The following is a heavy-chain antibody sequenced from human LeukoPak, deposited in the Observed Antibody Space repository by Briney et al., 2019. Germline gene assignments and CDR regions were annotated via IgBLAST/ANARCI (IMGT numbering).Heavy chain of an antibody. CDR2: XNPKNGGP. CDR3: ATYYYDNSRYYCDY. V-gene: IGHV1-2*02. Sequence: GASVKVSCKASGYTFTAYYLHWVRQAPGQGLXXXXXXNPKNGGPNYGQKFQGRVTMTMDASISTAYMELSRLRSDDTAVYYCATYYYDNSRYYCDYWGQGTLVTVSS. J-gene: IGHJ4*02. CDR1: GYTFTAYY. D-gene: IGHD3-22*01.